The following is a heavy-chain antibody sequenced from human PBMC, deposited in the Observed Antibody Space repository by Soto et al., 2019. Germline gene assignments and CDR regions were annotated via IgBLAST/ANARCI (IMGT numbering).Heavy chain of an antibody. D-gene: IGHD4-17*01. Sequence: GGSLRLSCAASVFTVSSYGMHWLRQAPGKGLAWVAVISYDGSNTYYADSVKGRFTISRDNSKNTLYLQMNSLRAEDTAVYYCAAKGSSHYGDNVFYYWGQGTQVTVSS. CDR1: VFTVSSYG. V-gene: IGHV3-30*03. CDR2: ISYDGSNT. CDR3: AAKGSSHYGDNVFYY. J-gene: IGHJ4*02.